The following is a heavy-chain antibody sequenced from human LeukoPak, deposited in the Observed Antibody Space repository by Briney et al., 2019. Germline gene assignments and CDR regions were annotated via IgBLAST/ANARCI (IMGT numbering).Heavy chain of an antibody. CDR1: GYTFTAYY. V-gene: IGHV1-2*02. CDR3: ARGPTLGLDI. J-gene: IGHJ3*02. Sequence: ASVKVSCRASGYTFTAYYIHWVRQAPGQGLEWMGWINPNSGDTTLLQRFQGRVTMTRDTSIITAYMELSSLTSDDTGMYYCARGPTLGLDIWGQGTMVTISS. CDR2: INPNSGDT.